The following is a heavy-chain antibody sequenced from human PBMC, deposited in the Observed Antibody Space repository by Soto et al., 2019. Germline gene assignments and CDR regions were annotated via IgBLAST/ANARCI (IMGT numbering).Heavy chain of an antibody. CDR3: ARPDRRDIAAAAY. Sequence: GGSLRLSCAASGFTFSSYWMHWVRQAPGKGLVWVSRINSDGSSTSYADSVKGRFTISRDNAKNTLYLQMNSLRAEDTAVYYCARPDRRDIAAAAYWGQGTLVTVSS. CDR2: INSDGSST. CDR1: GFTFSSYW. J-gene: IGHJ4*02. D-gene: IGHD6-13*01. V-gene: IGHV3-74*01.